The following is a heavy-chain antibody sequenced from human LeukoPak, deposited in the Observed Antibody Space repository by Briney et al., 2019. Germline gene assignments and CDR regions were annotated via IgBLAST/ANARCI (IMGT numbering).Heavy chain of an antibody. Sequence: SETLSLTCTVTGGSISSYYWSWIRQPAGKGLEWIGRIYTSGSTNYNPSLKSRVTMSVDTSKTQFSLKLSSVTAADTAVYYWARDYDFWSGYYTYGMDVWGQGTTVTVSS. CDR2: IYTSGST. CDR3: ARDYDFWSGYYTYGMDV. D-gene: IGHD3-3*01. CDR1: GGSISSYY. J-gene: IGHJ6*02. V-gene: IGHV4-4*07.